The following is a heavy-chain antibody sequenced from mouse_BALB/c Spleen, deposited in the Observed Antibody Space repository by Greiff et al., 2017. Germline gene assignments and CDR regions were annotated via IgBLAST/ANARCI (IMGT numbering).Heavy chain of an antibody. CDR3: TRELGRDYFDD. V-gene: IGHV1-5*01. CDR2: IYPGNSDT. J-gene: IGHJ2*01. D-gene: IGHD4-1*01. CDR1: GYTFTSYW. Sequence: DVQLQESGTVLARPGASVKMSCKASGYTFTSYWMHWVKQRPGQGLEWIGAIYPGNSDTSYNQKFKGKAKLTAVTSTSTAYMELSSLTNEDSAVYYCTRELGRDYFDDWGQGTTLTVSA.